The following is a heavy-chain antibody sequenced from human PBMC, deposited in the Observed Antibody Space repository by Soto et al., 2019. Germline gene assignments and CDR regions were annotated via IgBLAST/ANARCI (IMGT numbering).Heavy chain of an antibody. D-gene: IGHD6-13*01. Sequence: SETLSLTCTVSGGSISSYYWSWIRQPPGKGLEWIGYIYYSGSTNHNPSLKSRVTISVDTSKNQFSLKLSSVTAADTAVYYCARGVAAAAGSDYYYYGMDVWGQGTTVIVSS. J-gene: IGHJ6*02. V-gene: IGHV4-59*01. CDR3: ARGVAAAAGSDYYYYGMDV. CDR2: IYYSGST. CDR1: GGSISSYY.